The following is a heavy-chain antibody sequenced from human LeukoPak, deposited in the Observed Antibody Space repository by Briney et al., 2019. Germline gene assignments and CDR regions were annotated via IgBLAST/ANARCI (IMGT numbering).Heavy chain of an antibody. CDR2: IYYSGST. CDR1: GGSISSGDYY. Sequence: SETLSLTCTVSGGSISSGDYYWSWVRQPPGKGLEWIEYIYYSGSTYYNPSLKSRVSISVDTSKNQFSLKLSSVTAADTAVYYCARFEDVVVPAAIGRAFDIWGQGTMVTVSS. D-gene: IGHD2-2*02. V-gene: IGHV4-30-4*08. J-gene: IGHJ3*02. CDR3: ARFEDVVVPAAIGRAFDI.